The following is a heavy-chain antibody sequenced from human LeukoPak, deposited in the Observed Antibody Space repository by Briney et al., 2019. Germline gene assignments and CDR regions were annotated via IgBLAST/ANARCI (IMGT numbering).Heavy chain of an antibody. V-gene: IGHV3-7*01. CDR2: IKQDGSEK. CDR3: ARARVYDSSGYYSYYFDY. Sequence: GGSLRLSCAASGFTFSSFWMSWVRQSPWKGLEWVANIKQDGSEKYYVDPVKGRFTISRDNAKNSLYLQMNSLRAEDTAVYYCARARVYDSSGYYSYYFDYWGQGTLVTVSS. CDR1: GFTFSSFW. D-gene: IGHD3-22*01. J-gene: IGHJ4*02.